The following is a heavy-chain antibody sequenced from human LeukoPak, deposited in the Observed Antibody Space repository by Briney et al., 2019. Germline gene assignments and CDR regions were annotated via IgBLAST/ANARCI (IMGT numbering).Heavy chain of an antibody. CDR2: VSHSETT. J-gene: IGHJ3*01. CDR1: GASISATNW. V-gene: IGHV4-4*02. Sequence: SETLSLTCDVSGASISATNWWTWVRLPPGKGLEWIGEVSHSETTNYSPSLRGRVRLSVDRAANQFSLRLTSVTAADTAVYYCAEESGRGTFDLWGQGTMVTVSA. D-gene: IGHD3-10*01. CDR3: AEESGRGTFDL.